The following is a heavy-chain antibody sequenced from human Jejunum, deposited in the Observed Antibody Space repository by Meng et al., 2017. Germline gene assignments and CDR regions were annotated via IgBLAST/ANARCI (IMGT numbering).Heavy chain of an antibody. J-gene: IGHJ5*02. Sequence: PERPGPGLIQASGTLSFTCAVLGASIRDSNWWSWVRQPLGKALEWIGEIYHTGTTNYNPSLKSRVTMSLDKSKNQFSLELTSVTAADTAVYYCARDLLGPAIAATGWFDPWGQGTLVTVSS. CDR1: GASIRDSNW. CDR2: IYHTGTT. D-gene: IGHD6-13*01. CDR3: ARDLLGPAIAATGWFDP. V-gene: IGHV4-4*02.